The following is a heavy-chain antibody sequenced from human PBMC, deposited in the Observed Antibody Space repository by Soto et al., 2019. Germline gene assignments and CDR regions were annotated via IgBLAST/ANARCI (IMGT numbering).Heavy chain of an antibody. CDR2: ISGSGDST. D-gene: IGHD2-21*01. V-gene: IGHV3-23*01. CDR1: GFTFSSYA. CDR3: VKRNCGNCPRSS. Sequence: GGSLRLSCAASGFTFSSYAMSWVRQAPGKGLEWVSAISGSGDSTYYADSVKDRFTISRDNSKSTLHLQMNSLRADDTAVYYCVKRNCGNCPRSSWGQGTLVTVSS. J-gene: IGHJ4*02.